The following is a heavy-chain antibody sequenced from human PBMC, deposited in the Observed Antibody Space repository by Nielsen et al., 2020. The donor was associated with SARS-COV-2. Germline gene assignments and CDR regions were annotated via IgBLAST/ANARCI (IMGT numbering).Heavy chain of an antibody. CDR1: GGSISSSSYF. V-gene: IGHV4-39*07. J-gene: IGHJ4*02. CDR3: ARVQYKAKVTTYFDY. Sequence: SETLSLTCTVSGGSISSSSYFWGWIRQPPGKGLEWIGSIYYSGSTYYNPSLKSRVTMSADTSKNQFSLKLSSVTAADTAVYYCARVQYKAKVTTYFDYWGQGTLVTVSS. D-gene: IGHD4-17*01. CDR2: IYYSGST.